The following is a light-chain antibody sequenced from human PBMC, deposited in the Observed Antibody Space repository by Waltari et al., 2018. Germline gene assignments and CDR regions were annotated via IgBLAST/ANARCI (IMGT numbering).Light chain of an antibody. CDR2: EDN. CDR1: SSAFRRHQR. Sequence: QSALTQPPSVSGSPGQSVTISCSGTSSAFRRHQRVCWDQQSPGTAPKLIIQEDNNRPSGVPDRFSGSKSGNTASLTISGLQAEDEADYYCTSYTSISTYVFGTGTKVTVL. CDR3: TSYTSISTYV. J-gene: IGLJ1*01. V-gene: IGLV2-18*02.